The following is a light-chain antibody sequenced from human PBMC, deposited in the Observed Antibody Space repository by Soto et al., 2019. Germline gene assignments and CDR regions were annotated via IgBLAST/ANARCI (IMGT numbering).Light chain of an antibody. CDR3: QQYGSTPKT. Sequence: EIVLTQSPGTLSLSPGERATLSCRASQSVRSSYLAWFQQKPAHAPRLLIYVASSSATGIPDRFSGSESATDFPLTISRLEAEDVAVYYCQQYGSTPKTFGQGTKLEIK. J-gene: IGKJ2*01. CDR2: VAS. CDR1: QSVRSSY. V-gene: IGKV3-20*01.